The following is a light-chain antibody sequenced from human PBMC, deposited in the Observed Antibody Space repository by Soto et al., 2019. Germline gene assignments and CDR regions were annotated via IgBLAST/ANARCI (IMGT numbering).Light chain of an antibody. CDR3: QQYDNLPIT. Sequence: DIQMTQSPSTVSAYVGDSVTITCRASQSITTWLAWYQQRPGKAPKLLIYDVSSLQSGVPSRFSGSGSGTDFTFTISSLQPEDIATYYCQQYDNLPITFGQGTRLEIK. V-gene: IGKV1-5*01. CDR1: QSITTW. J-gene: IGKJ5*01. CDR2: DVS.